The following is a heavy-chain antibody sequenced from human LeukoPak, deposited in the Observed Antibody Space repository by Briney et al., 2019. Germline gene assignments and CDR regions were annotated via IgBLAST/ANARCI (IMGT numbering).Heavy chain of an antibody. CDR3: ATYDFWSGYWDY. J-gene: IGHJ4*02. D-gene: IGHD3-3*01. CDR2: IIPIFGTA. V-gene: IGHV1-69*13. CDR1: GGTFSSYA. Sequence: RASVKVSCKASGGTFSSYAISWVRQAPGQGLEWMGGIIPIFGTANYAQKFQGGVTITADESTSTAYMELSSLRSEDTAVYYCATYDFWSGYWDYWGQGTLVTVSS.